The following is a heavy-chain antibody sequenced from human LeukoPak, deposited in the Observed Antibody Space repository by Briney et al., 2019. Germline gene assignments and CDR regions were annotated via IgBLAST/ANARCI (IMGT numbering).Heavy chain of an antibody. J-gene: IGHJ4*02. CDR3: ASNPDTYNVDTAMVTY. V-gene: IGHV3-7*03. D-gene: IGHD5-18*01. CDR2: IKQDGSEK. CDR1: GFTFSSYW. Sequence: GGSLRLSCAASGFTFSSYWMSWVRQAPGKGLEWEANIKQDGSEKYYVDSVKGRFTISRDNAQNSLYLQMNSLRAEDTAVYYCASNPDTYNVDTAMVTYWGQGTPVTVSS.